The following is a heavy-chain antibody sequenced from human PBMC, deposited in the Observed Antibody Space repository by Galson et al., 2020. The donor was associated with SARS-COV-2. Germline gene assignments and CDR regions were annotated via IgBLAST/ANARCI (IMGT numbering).Heavy chain of an antibody. J-gene: IGHJ4*02. CDR2: IIPILGIA. CDR3: AIFGVVIGLDY. Sequence: SVKVSCKASGGTFSSYAISWVRQAPGQGLEWMGGIIPILGIANYAQKFQGRVTITADKSTSTAYMELSSLRSEDTAVYYCAIFGVVIGLDYWGQGTLVTVSS. CDR1: GGTFSSYA. D-gene: IGHD3-3*01. V-gene: IGHV1-69*10.